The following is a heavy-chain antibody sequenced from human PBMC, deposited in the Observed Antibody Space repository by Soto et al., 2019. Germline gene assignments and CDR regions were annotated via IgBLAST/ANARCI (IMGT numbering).Heavy chain of an antibody. J-gene: IGHJ6*02. CDR1: GGSISSDGNY. CDR2: IYYSGST. V-gene: IGHV4-31*03. CDR3: ARARMVRGIIYYYGMDV. D-gene: IGHD3-10*01. Sequence: SDTLSLTCTVSGGSISSDGNYWSWIRQHPGKGLEWIGYIYYSGSTNYNPSLKSRVTISVDTSKNQFSLKLNSVTAADTAVYYCARARMVRGIIYYYGMDVWGQGTTVTVSS.